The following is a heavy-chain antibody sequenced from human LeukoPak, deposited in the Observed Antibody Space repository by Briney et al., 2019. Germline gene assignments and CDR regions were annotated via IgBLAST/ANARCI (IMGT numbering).Heavy chain of an antibody. V-gene: IGHV3-43D*03. CDR1: GFTFDNYA. CDR3: AKGQWLLTESRFDY. J-gene: IGHJ4*02. CDR2: ISSEGGST. D-gene: IGHD5-12*01. Sequence: GGSLRLSCAASGFTFDNYAMHWVRQAPGKGLEWVSLISSEGGSTYYADSVKGRFTISRDISKNSLYLQMNSLRAEDTAFYYCAKGQWLLTESRFDYWGQGTLVTVSS.